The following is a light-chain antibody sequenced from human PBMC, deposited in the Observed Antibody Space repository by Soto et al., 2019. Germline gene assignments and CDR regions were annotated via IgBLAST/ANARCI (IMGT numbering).Light chain of an antibody. CDR1: SSDVGDYNY. CDR2: EVT. V-gene: IGLV2-8*01. Sequence: QSALTQPPSVSGSPGQSVTISCTGTSSDVGDYNYVSWYQHQPDKAPKLMIYEVTKRPSGVPHRFSGSKSGNTASLTVSGLQAEDEADYYCSSYAGSNNFGVFGGGTKGHRP. CDR3: SSYAGSNNFGV. J-gene: IGLJ2*01.